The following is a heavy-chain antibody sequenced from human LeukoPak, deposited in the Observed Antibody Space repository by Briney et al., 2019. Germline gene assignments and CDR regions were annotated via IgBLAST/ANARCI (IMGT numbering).Heavy chain of an antibody. CDR1: EYSFSNYW. J-gene: IGHJ4*02. CDR2: IYPGDSDT. D-gene: IGHD5-12*01. CDR3: ARPGGYSGYDYFDY. V-gene: IGHV5-51*01. Sequence: GESLKISCKGSEYSFSNYWIARVRQMPEKGLEWMGIIYPGDSDTRYSPSFQGQVTISADKSISTAYLQWSSLKASDTALFYCARPGGYSGYDYFDYWGQGTLVTVSS.